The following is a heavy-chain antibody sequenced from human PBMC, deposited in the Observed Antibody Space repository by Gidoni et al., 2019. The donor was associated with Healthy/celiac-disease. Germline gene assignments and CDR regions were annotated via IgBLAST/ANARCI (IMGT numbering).Heavy chain of an antibody. CDR1: GGTFSSYA. D-gene: IGHD2-2*01. V-gene: IGHV1-69*06. Sequence: QVQLVQSGAEVKKPGSSVKVSCKASGGTFSSYAISWVRQAPGQGLEWMGGIIHIFGTANYARKFQGRVTITADKSTSTAYMELSSLRSEDTAVYYCARELEVVPAGYYYMDVWGKGTTVTVSS. J-gene: IGHJ6*03. CDR2: IIHIFGTA. CDR3: ARELEVVPAGYYYMDV.